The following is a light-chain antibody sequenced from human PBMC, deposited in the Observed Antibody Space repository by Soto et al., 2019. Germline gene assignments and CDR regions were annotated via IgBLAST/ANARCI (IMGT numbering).Light chain of an antibody. Sequence: QMTQSPSFLSASVGDRFTNTCRASQSIDNYLNWYLQKKGKAPQXXIYDASTLQSGVPSRFSGSGYGTDFNLTINSLQTEDFATYSCQQGHSTPPTFGQGTRLEIK. V-gene: IGKV1-39*01. J-gene: IGKJ5*01. CDR1: QSIDNY. CDR2: DAS. CDR3: QQGHSTPPT.